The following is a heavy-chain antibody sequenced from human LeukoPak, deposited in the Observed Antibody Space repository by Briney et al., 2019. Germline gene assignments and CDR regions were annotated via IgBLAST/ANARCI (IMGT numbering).Heavy chain of an antibody. CDR2: INWNGGST. D-gene: IGHD6-13*01. V-gene: IGHV3-20*04. Sequence: GGSLRLSCAASGFTFSSYGMSWVRQAPGRGLEWVSGINWNGGSTGYADSVKGRFTISRDNAKNSLYLQMSSLRAEDTALYYCARAGRAAAGTGGAFDIWGQGTMVTVSS. J-gene: IGHJ3*02. CDR3: ARAGRAAAGTGGAFDI. CDR1: GFTFSSYG.